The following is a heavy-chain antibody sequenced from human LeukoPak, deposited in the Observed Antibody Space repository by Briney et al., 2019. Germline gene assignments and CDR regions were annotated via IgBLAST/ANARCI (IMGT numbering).Heavy chain of an antibody. CDR3: ARVLSGSWDWFDP. J-gene: IGHJ5*02. CDR1: GFTFSNYW. Sequence: GGSLRLSCAASGFTFSNYWMHWVRQAPGKGLVWVSRINTDGSRITYADSVKGRFTISRDNAMNTVYLQMNSLGAEDTAVYYCARVLSGSWDWFDPWGQGTLVTVSS. V-gene: IGHV3-74*01. D-gene: IGHD3-22*01. CDR2: INTDGSRI.